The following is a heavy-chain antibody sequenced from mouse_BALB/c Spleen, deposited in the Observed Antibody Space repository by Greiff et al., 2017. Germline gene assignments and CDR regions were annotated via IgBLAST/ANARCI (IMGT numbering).Heavy chain of an antibody. CDR1: GFAFSSYD. Sequence: EVQRVESGGGLVKPGGSLKLSCAASGFAFSSYDMSWVRQTPEKRLEWVAYISSGGGSTYYPDTVKGRFTISRDNAKNTLYLQMSSLKSEDTAMYYCARHASVDGYAMDYWGQGTSVTVSS. V-gene: IGHV5-12-1*01. J-gene: IGHJ4*01. CDR3: ARHASVDGYAMDY. CDR2: ISSGGGST.